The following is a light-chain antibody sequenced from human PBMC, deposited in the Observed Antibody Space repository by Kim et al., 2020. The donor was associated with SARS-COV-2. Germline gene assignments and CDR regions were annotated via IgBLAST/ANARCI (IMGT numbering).Light chain of an antibody. Sequence: QSALTQPPSASGSPGQSVDISCTGTSSDIGSHNYVAWYQQHPGKAPKVLIYEVNKRPSGVPDRFSGSKSGNTASLTVSGLQAEDEAEYYCTSHGGGDNVLFGGGTQLTVL. J-gene: IGLJ2*01. CDR1: SSDIGSHNY. CDR2: EVN. CDR3: TSHGGGDNVL. V-gene: IGLV2-8*01.